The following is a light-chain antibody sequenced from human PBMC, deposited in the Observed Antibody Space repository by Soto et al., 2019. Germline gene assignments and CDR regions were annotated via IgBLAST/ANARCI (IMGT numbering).Light chain of an antibody. CDR3: QHYVTSLTT. CDR1: QSVSSSY. J-gene: IGKJ1*01. V-gene: IGKV3-20*01. Sequence: PGERVTLSCRASQSVSSSYLTWYQQKPGQAPRLLIYGASTRATGIPDRFIGSGSGTDFTLTISRLEPEDFAVYYCQHYVTSLTTFGQGTKVDNK. CDR2: GAS.